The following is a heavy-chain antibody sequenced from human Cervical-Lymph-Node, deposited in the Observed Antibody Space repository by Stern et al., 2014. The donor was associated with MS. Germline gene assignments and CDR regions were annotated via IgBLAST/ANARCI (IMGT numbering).Heavy chain of an antibody. Sequence: VQLVESGAEVKKPGASLKVSCKASGYSFSDFYIHWVRQAPGQGLEWMGRINPQIGGTKYDPKFRGRVTMTSDTSSSTAHMELSRLTSDDTAIYYCTRGDLVIVSVVLGRFDPWGQGTLATVAS. CDR1: GYSFSDFY. J-gene: IGHJ5*02. D-gene: IGHD2/OR15-2a*01. CDR2: INPQIGGT. V-gene: IGHV1-2*06. CDR3: TRGDLVIVSVVLGRFDP.